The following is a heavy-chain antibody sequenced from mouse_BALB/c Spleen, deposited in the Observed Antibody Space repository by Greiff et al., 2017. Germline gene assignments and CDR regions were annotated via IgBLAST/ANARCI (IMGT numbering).Heavy chain of an antibody. D-gene: IGHD2-10*02. J-gene: IGHJ3*01. Sequence: QVQLQQPGAELVKPGASVKLSCKASGYTFTSYWMHWVKQRPGQGLEWIGEINPSNGRTNYNEKFKSKATLTVDKSSSTAYMQLSSLTSEDSAVYYCAYGNSSWFAYWGQGTLVTVSA. V-gene: IGHV1S81*02. CDR3: AYGNSSWFAY. CDR2: INPSNGRT. CDR1: GYTFTSYW.